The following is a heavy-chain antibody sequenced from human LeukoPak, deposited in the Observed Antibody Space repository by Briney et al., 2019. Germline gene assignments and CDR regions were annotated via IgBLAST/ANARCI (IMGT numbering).Heavy chain of an antibody. D-gene: IGHD1-26*01. CDR2: INAGNGNT. CDR1: GYTFTSYA. V-gene: IGHV1-3*01. CDR3: ARGVSLRKWEPPGY. J-gene: IGHJ4*02. Sequence: ASVKVSCKASGYTFTSYAMHWVRQAPGQRLEWMGWINAGNGNTKYSQKFQGRVTITRNTSISTAYMELSSLRSEDTAVYYCARGVSLRKWEPPGYWGQGTLVTVSS.